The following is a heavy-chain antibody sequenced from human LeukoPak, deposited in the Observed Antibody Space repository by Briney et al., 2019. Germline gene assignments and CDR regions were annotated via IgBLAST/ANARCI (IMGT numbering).Heavy chain of an antibody. CDR1: GFTFSRYW. CDR2: TNQDGSVE. D-gene: IGHD3-16*01. Sequence: PGRSLRLSCAASGFTFSRYWMSWVRQAPGKGLEWVANTNQDGSVEYYVDSVKGRFTIYRDNAKNSLYLQMNSLRAEDTAVYYCARDWTVGDLRGTFNYWGQGTLVTVSS. CDR3: ARDWTVGDLRGTFNY. V-gene: IGHV3-7*01. J-gene: IGHJ4*02.